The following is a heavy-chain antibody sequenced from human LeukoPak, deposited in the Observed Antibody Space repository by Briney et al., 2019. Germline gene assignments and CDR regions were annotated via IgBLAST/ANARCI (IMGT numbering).Heavy chain of an antibody. CDR2: INPNKGGT. D-gene: IGHD2-8*02. Sequence: ASVKVSCKASGYTFTGYYMYWVRQAPGQGLEWMGWINPNKGGTKFAQKFQGRVTMTTDTSTSTAYMELRSLRSDDTAVYYCARQQRTTAGDYWGQGTLVTVSS. J-gene: IGHJ4*02. CDR3: ARQQRTTAGDY. V-gene: IGHV1-2*02. CDR1: GYTFTGYY.